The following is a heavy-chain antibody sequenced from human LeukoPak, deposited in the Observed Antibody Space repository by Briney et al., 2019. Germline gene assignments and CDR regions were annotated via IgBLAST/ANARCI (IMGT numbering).Heavy chain of an antibody. CDR2: IVVGTGKK. CDR1: GFTFSGCA. V-gene: IGHV1-58*02. D-gene: IGHD5-18*01. J-gene: IGHJ3*02. Sequence: ASVKVSYKPSGFTFSGCAMQWLRQARGQRLEWIGWIVVGTGKKDYAQRFQERVTITTDMTTSTAYMELSSLRSEDTAVYYCAAGVGYTYGLSLGATALISDIWGQGTKVTVSA. CDR3: AAGVGYTYGLSLGATALISDI.